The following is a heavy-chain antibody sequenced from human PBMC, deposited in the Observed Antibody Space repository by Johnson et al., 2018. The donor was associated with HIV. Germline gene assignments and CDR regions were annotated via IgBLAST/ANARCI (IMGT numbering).Heavy chain of an antibody. D-gene: IGHD5-18*01. J-gene: IGHJ3*02. CDR1: GFSVRNNY. V-gene: IGHV3-53*01. CDR3: AKDWDDSYGPDAFDI. CDR2: FDTTGGT. Sequence: VQLVESGGGLIQPGGSLRLSCAVSGFSVRNNYMSWVRQAPGPGLEWVSVFDTTGGTTYADFAKRRFTISTDTSKNTLSLQMNSLRVEDTAVYYRAKDWDDSYGPDAFDIWGQGTMVTVSS.